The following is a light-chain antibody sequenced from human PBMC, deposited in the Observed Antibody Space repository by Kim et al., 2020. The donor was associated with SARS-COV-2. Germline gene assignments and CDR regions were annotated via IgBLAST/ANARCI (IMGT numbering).Light chain of an antibody. Sequence: GTLSCSACTANNGTNPINWYRQYPGAAAQLLIFDHNQRPPGGPDRCSGSKSGTSADLAISGRQSEGEDDYYCAALDDSLGPQVVFGGGTQLTVL. CDR3: AALDDSLGPQVV. CDR2: DHN. J-gene: IGLJ3*02. CDR1: TANNGTNP. V-gene: IGLV1-44*01.